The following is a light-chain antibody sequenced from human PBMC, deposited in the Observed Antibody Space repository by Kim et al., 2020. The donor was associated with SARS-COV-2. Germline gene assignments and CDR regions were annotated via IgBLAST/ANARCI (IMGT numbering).Light chain of an antibody. CDR2: QDS. CDR3: QAWDSSTWV. V-gene: IGLV3-1*01. CDR1: KLGDKY. Sequence: SVSPGQTASITCSGDKLGDKYACWYQQKPGQSPVLVIYQDSKRPSGIPERFSGTTSGNTATLTISGTQAMDEADYYCQAWDSSTWVFGGGTQLTVL. J-gene: IGLJ3*02.